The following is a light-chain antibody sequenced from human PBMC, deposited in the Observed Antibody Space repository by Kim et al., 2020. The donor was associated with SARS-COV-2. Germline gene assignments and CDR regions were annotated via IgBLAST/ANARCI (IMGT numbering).Light chain of an antibody. CDR3: SSYAGNNIWV. J-gene: IGLJ3*02. Sequence: GQSITIPRTGTSSDVGGYNYVSGYQHYSDKAPKLMIYDVRERPSGVSDRFSGSKSVNTASLTISGLQAEDEANYYCSSYAGNNIWVFGGGTKVTVL. CDR2: DVR. V-gene: IGLV2-14*03. CDR1: SSDVGGYNY.